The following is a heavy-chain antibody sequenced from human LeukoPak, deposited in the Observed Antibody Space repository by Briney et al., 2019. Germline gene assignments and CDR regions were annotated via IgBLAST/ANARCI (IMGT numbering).Heavy chain of an antibody. CDR3: ARGQSGSYWDYFDY. J-gene: IGHJ4*02. CDR1: GFTFSTYA. D-gene: IGHD1-26*01. V-gene: IGHV3-64*01. CDR2: ISSNEDSR. Sequence: GGSLRLSCAASGFTFSTYAMSWVRQAPGKGLEYVSAISSNEDSRYYANSVKGRFTISRDNSKKTVYLQMGSLRAEDMAVYYCARGQSGSYWDYFDYWGQGTLVTVSS.